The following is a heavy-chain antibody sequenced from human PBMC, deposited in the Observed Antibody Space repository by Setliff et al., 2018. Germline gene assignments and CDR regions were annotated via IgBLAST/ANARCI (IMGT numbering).Heavy chain of an antibody. D-gene: IGHD3-22*01. CDR1: GFTFSDYY. Sequence: GGSLRLSCAASGFTFSDYYMSWIRQAPGKGLEWVSYISSSGSTIYYADSVKGRFTISRDNAKNSLYLQMNSQRAEDTAVYYCARAPYYYDSSGYYSDYWGQGTRVTVSS. CDR3: ARAPYYYDSSGYYSDY. J-gene: IGHJ4*02. CDR2: ISSSGSTI. V-gene: IGHV3-11*01.